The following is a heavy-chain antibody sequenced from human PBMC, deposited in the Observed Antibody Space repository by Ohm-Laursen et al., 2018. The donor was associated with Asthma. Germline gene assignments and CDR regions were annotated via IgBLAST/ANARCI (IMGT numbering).Heavy chain of an antibody. D-gene: IGHD2-2*01. V-gene: IGHV1-69*13. Sequence: GASVKVSCKASGGTFSSYAISWVRQAPGQGLEWMGGITPIFGTANYAQKFQGRVTITADESTSTAYMELSSLGSEDTAVYYCARSPPTSKYPHDAFDIWGQGTMVTVSS. CDR2: ITPIFGTA. J-gene: IGHJ3*02. CDR3: ARSPPTSKYPHDAFDI. CDR1: GGTFSSYA.